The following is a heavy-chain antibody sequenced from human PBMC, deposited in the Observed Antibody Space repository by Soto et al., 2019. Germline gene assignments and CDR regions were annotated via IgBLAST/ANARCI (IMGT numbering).Heavy chain of an antibody. CDR1: GFTFSSYE. CDR2: ISSSGSTI. J-gene: IGHJ4*02. V-gene: IGHV3-48*03. CDR3: ARGSTTYYDYVWGSYRSLNFDY. D-gene: IGHD3-16*02. Sequence: PGGSLRLSCAASGFTFSSYEMNWVRQAPGKGLEWVSYISSSGSTIYYADSVKGRFTISRDNAKNSLYLQMNSLRAEDTAVYYCARGSTTYYDYVWGSYRSLNFDYWGQGTLVTVS.